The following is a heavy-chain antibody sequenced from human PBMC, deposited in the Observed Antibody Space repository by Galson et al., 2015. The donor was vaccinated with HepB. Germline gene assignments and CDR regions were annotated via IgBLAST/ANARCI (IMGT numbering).Heavy chain of an antibody. D-gene: IGHD2-2*02. CDR1: GFTFSNFA. CDR2: ISFDGNNK. J-gene: IGHJ6*02. Sequence: SLRLSCAASGFTFSNFAMHWVRQAPGKGLEWVALISFDGNNKYYADSVKGRFTISRDDSVNTLYLQVDSLAADDTSLYYCAKARVTLYPYSMAVWGRGTTVIVSS. V-gene: IGHV3-30*18. CDR3: AKARVTLYPYSMAV.